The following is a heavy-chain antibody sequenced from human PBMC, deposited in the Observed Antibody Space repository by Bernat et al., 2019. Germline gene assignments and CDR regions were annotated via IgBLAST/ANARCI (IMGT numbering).Heavy chain of an antibody. CDR2: INSDGSST. Sequence: VQLVESGGGVVQPGRSLRLSCAASGFTFSSYWMHWVRQAPGKGLVWVSRINSDGSSTSYADSVKGRFTISRDNAKNTLYLQMNSLRAEDTAVYYCAREGVEHIVVVTAVYYYYYGMDVWGQGTTVTVSS. CDR1: GFTFSSYW. J-gene: IGHJ6*02. CDR3: AREGVEHIVVVTAVYYYYYGMDV. D-gene: IGHD2-21*02. V-gene: IGHV3-74*01.